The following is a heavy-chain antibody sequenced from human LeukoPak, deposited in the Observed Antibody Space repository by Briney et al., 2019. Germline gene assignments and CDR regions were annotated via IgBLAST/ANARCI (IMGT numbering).Heavy chain of an antibody. CDR2: INHSGST. D-gene: IGHD6-13*01. CDR3: ARGLSVISSSWAYYYYYYMDV. Sequence: KPSETLSLTCAVYGGSFSGYYWSWIRQPPGKGLEWIGEINHSGSTNYNPSLKSRVTISVDTSKNQFSLKLSSVTAADTAVYYCARGLSVISSSWAYYYYYYMDVWGKGTTVTVSS. J-gene: IGHJ6*03. CDR1: GGSFSGYY. V-gene: IGHV4-34*01.